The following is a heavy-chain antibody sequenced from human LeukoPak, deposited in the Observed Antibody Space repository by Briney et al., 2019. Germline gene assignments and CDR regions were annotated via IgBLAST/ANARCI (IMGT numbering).Heavy chain of an antibody. CDR1: GFTFSSYA. D-gene: IGHD3-10*01. CDR3: AKAGVLLWFGESYHFDY. V-gene: IGHV3-23*01. CDR2: ISGSGGST. J-gene: IGHJ4*02. Sequence: PGGSLRLSCATSGFTFSSYAMSWVRQAPGKGLEWVSAISGSGGSTYYADSVKGRFTISRDNSKNTLYLQMNSLRAEDTAVYYCAKAGVLLWFGESYHFDYWGQGTLVTVSS.